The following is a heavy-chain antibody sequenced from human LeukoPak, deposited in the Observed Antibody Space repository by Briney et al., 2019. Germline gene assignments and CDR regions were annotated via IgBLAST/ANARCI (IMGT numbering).Heavy chain of an antibody. CDR3: AKDPTDCSSTSCYEDWFDP. CDR1: GFTFSSYA. CDR2: ISGSGGST. Sequence: PGGSLRLSCAASGFTFSSYAMSWVRQAPGKGLEWVSAISGSGGSTYYADSVEGRFTISRDNSKNTLYLQMNSLRAEDTAVYYCAKDPTDCSSTSCYEDWFDPWGQGTLVTVSS. D-gene: IGHD2-2*01. J-gene: IGHJ5*02. V-gene: IGHV3-23*01.